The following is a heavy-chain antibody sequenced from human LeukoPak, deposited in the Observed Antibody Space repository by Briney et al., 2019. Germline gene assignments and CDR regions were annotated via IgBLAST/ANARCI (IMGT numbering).Heavy chain of an antibody. D-gene: IGHD3-22*01. CDR1: GGTFSGYA. J-gene: IGHJ4*02. V-gene: IGHV1-69*05. Sequence: SVKVSCKASGGTFSGYAISWVRQAPGQGLEWMGGIIPIFGTANYAQKFQGRVTITTDESTSTAYMELSSLRSEDTAVYYCASRGSSGYYLPFDYWGQGTLVTVSS. CDR2: IIPIFGTA. CDR3: ASRGSSGYYLPFDY.